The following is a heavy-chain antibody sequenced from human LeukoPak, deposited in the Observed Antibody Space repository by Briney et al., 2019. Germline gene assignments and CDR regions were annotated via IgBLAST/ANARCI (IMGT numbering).Heavy chain of an antibody. J-gene: IGHJ3*02. CDR2: MHNSGSS. CDR1: GASTSHFY. V-gene: IGHV4-59*01. D-gene: IGHD5-12*01. Sequence: SETLSLTCTVSGASTSHFYWNWIRQPPRKGLEWIGCMHNSGSSKHSPSLKSRVTISIDTSKNQCSLQLTSVTAADTAIYYCARSAEWLRNAFDIWGQGTMVSVSS. CDR3: ARSAEWLRNAFDI.